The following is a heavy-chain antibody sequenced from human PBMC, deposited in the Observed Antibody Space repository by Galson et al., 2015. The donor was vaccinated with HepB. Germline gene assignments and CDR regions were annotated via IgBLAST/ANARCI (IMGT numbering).Heavy chain of an antibody. CDR3: AHSSGWTIDY. Sequence: PALVKPTQPLTLTCTFSGFSLNSRAVGVHWIRPPPGKALEWLALNYWNDDNRYNSSLKSRLSITKDTTKNQVVLTMTNMGPLDTGTYYCAHSSGWTIDYWGQGTLVTVSS. D-gene: IGHD6-19*01. CDR2: NYWNDDN. J-gene: IGHJ4*02. V-gene: IGHV2-5*01. CDR1: GFSLNSRAVG.